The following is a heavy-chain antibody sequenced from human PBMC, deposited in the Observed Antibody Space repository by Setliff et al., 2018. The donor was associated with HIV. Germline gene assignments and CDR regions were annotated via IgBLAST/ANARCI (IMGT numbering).Heavy chain of an antibody. CDR3: ARDSGILWFGELLQAFDI. Sequence: SETLSLTCAVSGGSISSSNWWGWVRQPPGKGLEWIGEIYHSGSTNYNPSLKSRVTISVDKSKNQFSLKLSSVTAADTAVYYCARDSGILWFGELLQAFDIWGQGTMVTVSS. CDR2: IYHSGST. J-gene: IGHJ3*02. V-gene: IGHV4-4*02. CDR1: GGSISSSNW. D-gene: IGHD3-10*01.